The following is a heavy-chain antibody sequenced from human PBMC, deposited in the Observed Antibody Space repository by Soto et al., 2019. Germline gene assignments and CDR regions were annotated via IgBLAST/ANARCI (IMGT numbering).Heavy chain of an antibody. CDR3: ARGRGSRPYDYIWGTDYYYYYMDV. Sequence: SETLSLTCAVYGGSFSGYYWSWIRQPPGKGLEWIGEINHSGSTNYNPSLKSRVTISVDTSKNQFSLKLSSVTAADTAVYYCARGRGSRPYDYIWGTDYYYYYMDVWGKGTTVTVSS. CDR1: GGSFSGYY. V-gene: IGHV4-34*01. CDR2: INHSGST. D-gene: IGHD3-16*01. J-gene: IGHJ6*03.